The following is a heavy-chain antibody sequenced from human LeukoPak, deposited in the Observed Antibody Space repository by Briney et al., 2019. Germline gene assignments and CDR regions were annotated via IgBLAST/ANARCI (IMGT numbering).Heavy chain of an antibody. V-gene: IGHV3-74*01. CDR3: VRVANESCGSATCYRHIDY. CDR2: INTDGTIT. CDR1: GFTFRIYW. D-gene: IGHD2-2*01. J-gene: IGHJ4*02. Sequence: GGSLRLSCAASGFTFRIYWMHWVRQVPGKGLVSVSRINTDGTITTYADSVKGRFTISRDNARNTLYLQMHSLRAEDTAVYYCVRVANESCGSATCYRHIDYWGQGTLVTVSS.